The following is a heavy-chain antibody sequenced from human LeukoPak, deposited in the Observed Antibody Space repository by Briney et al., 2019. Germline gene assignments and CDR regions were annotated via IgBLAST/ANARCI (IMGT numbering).Heavy chain of an antibody. CDR1: GFTFSRYA. V-gene: IGHV3-23*01. J-gene: IGHJ4*01. Sequence: GGSLRLSCAASGFTFSRYAMSWVRPAPGRRLEWVSAISGSGGSTYYADSVKGRFTISRDNSKNTLYLQMTSLRAEDTAVYYCAKDHRAGIAVVTACPADYWGHGTLVTVYS. CDR3: AKDHRAGIAVVTACPADY. D-gene: IGHD2-21*02. CDR2: ISGSGGST.